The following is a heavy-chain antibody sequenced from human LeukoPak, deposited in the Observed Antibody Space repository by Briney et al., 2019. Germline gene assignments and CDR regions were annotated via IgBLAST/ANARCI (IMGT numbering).Heavy chain of an antibody. CDR3: ATASGSCSGGSCYSFDY. CDR1: GYTFTSYG. Sequence: GASVKVSCKASGYTFTSYGISWVRQAPGQGLEWMGWISAYNGNTNYAQKLQGRVTMTTDTSTSTAYMELRSLRSDDTAVYYCATASGSCSGGSCYSFDYWGQGTLVTVSS. V-gene: IGHV1-18*01. CDR2: ISAYNGNT. D-gene: IGHD2-15*01. J-gene: IGHJ4*02.